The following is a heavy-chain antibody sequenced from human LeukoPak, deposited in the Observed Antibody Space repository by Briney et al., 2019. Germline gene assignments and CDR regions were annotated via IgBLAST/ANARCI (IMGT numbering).Heavy chain of an antibody. CDR2: IYSDNT. V-gene: IGHV3-53*01. CDR3: TRTFYLDSSSYFYF. CDR1: GFTVSSNS. D-gene: IGHD3-22*01. J-gene: IGHJ4*02. Sequence: GGSLRLSCTVSGFTVSSNSMSWVRQAPGKGLEWVSFIYSDNTHYSDSVKGRFTISRDNSIDTLYLQMNSLRAEDTAVYYCTRTFYLDSSSYFYFWGLGTLVTVSS.